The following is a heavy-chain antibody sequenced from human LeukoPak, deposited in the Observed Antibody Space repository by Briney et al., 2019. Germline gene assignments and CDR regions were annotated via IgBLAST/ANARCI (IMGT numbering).Heavy chain of an antibody. CDR1: GDSISSDY. CDR2: IYYRGST. D-gene: IGHD6-13*01. Sequence: SETLSLTCTVSGDSISSDYWGWIRQPPGKGLEWIGNIYYRGSTKYNPSLKSRVTISLDTSKNQFSLKLSSVTAADTAVYYCARRRAEGGSNGHYNWFDPWGQGILVTVSS. J-gene: IGHJ5*02. CDR3: ARRRAEGGSNGHYNWFDP. V-gene: IGHV4-59*08.